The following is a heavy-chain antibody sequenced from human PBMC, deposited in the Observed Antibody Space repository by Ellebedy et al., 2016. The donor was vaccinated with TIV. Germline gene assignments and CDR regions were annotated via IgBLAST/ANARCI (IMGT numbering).Heavy chain of an antibody. CDR1: GFTFSSYW. J-gene: IGHJ6*02. Sequence: GGSLRLXCAASGFTFSSYWMSWVRQAPGKGLEWVANIKQDGSEKYYVDSVKGRFTIPRDNAKNSLYLQMNSLRAEDTAVYYCARDGRFLEWLSYGMDVWGQGTTVTVSS. D-gene: IGHD3-3*01. CDR2: IKQDGSEK. V-gene: IGHV3-7*01. CDR3: ARDGRFLEWLSYGMDV.